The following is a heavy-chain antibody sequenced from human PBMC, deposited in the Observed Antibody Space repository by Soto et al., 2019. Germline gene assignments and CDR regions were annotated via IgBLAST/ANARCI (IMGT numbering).Heavy chain of an antibody. CDR3: TTDSGYDLYYYYGLDV. D-gene: IGHD5-12*01. Sequence: GGSLRLSCAASGFTFSNAWMNWVRQAPGKGLEWVGRIKSKTDGGTTDYAAPVKGRFTISGDDSKNTLYLQMNSLKTEDTAVYYCTTDSGYDLYYYYGLDVWGQGTTVTVSS. J-gene: IGHJ6*02. V-gene: IGHV3-15*07. CDR2: IKSKTDGGTT. CDR1: GFTFSNAW.